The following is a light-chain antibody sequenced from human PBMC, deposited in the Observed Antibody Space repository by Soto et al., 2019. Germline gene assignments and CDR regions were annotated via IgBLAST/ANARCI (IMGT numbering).Light chain of an antibody. J-gene: IGKJ1*01. V-gene: IGKV3-15*01. CDR2: GAS. Sequence: EIVMTQSPATRSVSPGERVTLSCRASQSVSSNLAWYQQKPGQAPRLLIYGASTRATGIPARFSGSGSGTEFTLTISSLQSEDFAVYYCQQCNNWPLTFGQGTKVEIK. CDR3: QQCNNWPLT. CDR1: QSVSSN.